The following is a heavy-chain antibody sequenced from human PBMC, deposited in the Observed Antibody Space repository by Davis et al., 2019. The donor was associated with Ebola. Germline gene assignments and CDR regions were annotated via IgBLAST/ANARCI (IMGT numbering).Heavy chain of an antibody. CDR3: AGSFYYDSSGYLNWFDP. CDR1: GGSISSGGYY. V-gene: IGHV4-31*03. D-gene: IGHD3-22*01. CDR2: IYYSGST. J-gene: IGHJ5*02. Sequence: MPSETLSLTCTVSGGSISSGGYYWSWIRQHPGKGLEWIGYIYYSGSTYYNPSLKSRVTISVDASKNQFSLKLSSVTAADTAVYYCAGSFYYDSSGYLNWFDPWGQGTLVTVSS.